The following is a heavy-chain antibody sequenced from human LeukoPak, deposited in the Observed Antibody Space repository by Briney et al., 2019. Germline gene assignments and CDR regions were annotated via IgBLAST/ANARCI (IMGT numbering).Heavy chain of an antibody. CDR2: IKQDGSEK. Sequence: GGSLRLSCAASGFTFSSYEMNRVRQAPGKGLEWVANIKQDGSEKYYVDSVKGRFTISRDNAKNSLYLQMNSLRAEDTAVYYCARAGRFGINWFDPWGQGTLVTVSS. CDR1: GFTFSSYE. V-gene: IGHV3-7*01. CDR3: ARAGRFGINWFDP. D-gene: IGHD3-10*01. J-gene: IGHJ5*02.